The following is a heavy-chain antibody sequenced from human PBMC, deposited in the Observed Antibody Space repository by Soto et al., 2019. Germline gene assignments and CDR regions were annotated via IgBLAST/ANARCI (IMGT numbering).Heavy chain of an antibody. CDR3: ARRDSDYGDFPDYYYGMDV. Sequence: GGSLRLSCAASGFTVSSNYMSWVRQAPGKGLEWVSVIYSGGSTYYADSVKGRFTISRDNSKNTLYLQMNSLRAEDTAVYYCARRDSDYGDFPDYYYGMDVWGQGTTVTVSS. CDR1: GFTVSSNY. CDR2: IYSGGST. V-gene: IGHV3-53*01. J-gene: IGHJ6*02. D-gene: IGHD4-17*01.